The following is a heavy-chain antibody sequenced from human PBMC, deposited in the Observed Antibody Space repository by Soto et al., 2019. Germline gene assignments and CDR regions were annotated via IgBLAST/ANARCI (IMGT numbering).Heavy chain of an antibody. Sequence: GGSLRLSCAASGFTFSSYSMNCVLQSLRKRLEWVSSISSSSSYIYYADSVKGRFTISRDNAKNSLYLQMNSLRTEDTAVYFCARGPGDYDGPLYSWGQGTLVSV. CDR1: GFTFSSYS. D-gene: IGHD4-17*01. J-gene: IGHJ4*02. V-gene: IGHV3-21*01. CDR3: ARGPGDYDGPLYS. CDR2: ISSSSSYI.